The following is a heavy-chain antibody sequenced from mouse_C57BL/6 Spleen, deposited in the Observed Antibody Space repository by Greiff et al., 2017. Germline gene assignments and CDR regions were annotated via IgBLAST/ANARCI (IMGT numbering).Heavy chain of an antibody. Sequence: VQLKQSGPVLVKPGASVKIPCKASGYTFTDYNMDWVKQGHGKSLEWIGAIIPNYGGTSYNQKFKGTATLTVDKSSSTAYMELRSLTSEDTAVYYGARGNNYRSHWYFDVGGTGTTVTGYS. J-gene: IGHJ1*03. CDR1: GYTFTDYN. V-gene: IGHV1-18*01. CDR2: IIPNYGGT. D-gene: IGHD5-2*01. CDR3: ARGNNYRSHWYFDV.